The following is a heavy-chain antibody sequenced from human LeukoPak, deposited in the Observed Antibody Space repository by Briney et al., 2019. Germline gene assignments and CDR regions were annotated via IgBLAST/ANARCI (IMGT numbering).Heavy chain of an antibody. CDR1: GYTFTSYG. J-gene: IGHJ4*02. CDR3: ARDRVVGVTDY. V-gene: IGHV1-18*01. Sequence: ASVKVSCKAFGYTFTSYGISWVRQAPGQGLEWMGWISAYNGNTNYAQKLQGRVTMTTDTSTSTAYMELRSLRADDTAVYYCARDRVVGVTDYWGQGTLVTVSS. CDR2: ISAYNGNT. D-gene: IGHD1-26*01.